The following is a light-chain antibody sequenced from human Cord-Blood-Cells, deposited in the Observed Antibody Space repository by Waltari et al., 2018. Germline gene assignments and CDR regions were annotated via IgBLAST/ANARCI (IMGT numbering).Light chain of an antibody. V-gene: IGLV2-23*02. CDR2: EVS. CDR3: CSYAGSSTFV. J-gene: IGLJ2*01. Sequence: QSALTQPASVSGSPGQSIPISCTGTSSAVGSYNLVPWYQQHPGKAPKLMIYEVSKRPSGVSNRFSGSKSGNTASLTISGLQAEDEADYYCCSYAGSSTFVFGGGTKLTVL. CDR1: SSAVGSYNL.